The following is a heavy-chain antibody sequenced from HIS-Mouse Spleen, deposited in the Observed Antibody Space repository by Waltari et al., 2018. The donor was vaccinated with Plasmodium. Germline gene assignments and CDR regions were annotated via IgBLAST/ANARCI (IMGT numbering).Heavy chain of an antibody. J-gene: IGHJ6*02. CDR1: GYSISSGYY. CDR3: ARAESSIAARHYYYYGMDV. D-gene: IGHD6-6*01. V-gene: IGHV4-38-2*02. CDR2: IYHSGST. Sequence: QVQLQESGPGLVKPSETLSLTCTVSGYSISSGYYWGWIRPPPGKGLEWIGSIYHSGSTYYNPSLKSRVTISVDTSKNQFSLKLSSVTAADTAVYYCARAESSIAARHYYYYGMDVWGQGPRSPSP.